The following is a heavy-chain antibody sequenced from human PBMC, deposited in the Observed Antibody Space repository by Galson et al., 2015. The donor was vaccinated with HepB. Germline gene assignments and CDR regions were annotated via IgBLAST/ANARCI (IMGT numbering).Heavy chain of an antibody. Sequence: GKGLEWIGEIYHAGSTTQNPSLKSRVTISVDKSKNQFSLNLTSVTAADTAVYYCTRGRNDFWSGYYEPYFYYGMDVWGPGTTVTVSS. D-gene: IGHD3-3*01. V-gene: IGHV4-4*02. CDR2: IYHAGST. CDR3: TRGRNDFWSGYYEPYFYYGMDV. J-gene: IGHJ6*02.